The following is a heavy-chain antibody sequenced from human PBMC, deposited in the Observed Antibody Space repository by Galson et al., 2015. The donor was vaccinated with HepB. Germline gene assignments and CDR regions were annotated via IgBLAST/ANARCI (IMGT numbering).Heavy chain of an antibody. D-gene: IGHD3-10*01. CDR1: GFTFSSYA. CDR3: ARESYGSGSYSDNWFDP. V-gene: IGHV3-30*04. Sequence: SLRLSCAASGFTFSSYAMHWVRQAPGKGLEWVAVISYDGSNKYYADSVKGRFTISKDNSKNTLYLQMNSLRAEDTAVYYCARESYGSGSYSDNWFDPRGQGTLVTVSS. J-gene: IGHJ5*02. CDR2: ISYDGSNK.